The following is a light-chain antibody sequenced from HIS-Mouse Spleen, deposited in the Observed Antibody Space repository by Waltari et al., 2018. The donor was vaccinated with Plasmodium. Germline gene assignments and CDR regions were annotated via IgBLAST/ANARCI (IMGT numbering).Light chain of an antibody. Sequence: QSALTQPASVSGSPGQSITISCTGTSSDVGGSNFSSWYQQHPGKAPKLIINDFSNRPSGVSNRFSGSKSGNTASLTISGLQAEDEADYYCSSYTSSSTLGVFGGGTKLTVL. CDR3: SSYTSSSTLGV. CDR1: SSDVGGSNF. CDR2: DFS. V-gene: IGLV2-14*03. J-gene: IGLJ2*01.